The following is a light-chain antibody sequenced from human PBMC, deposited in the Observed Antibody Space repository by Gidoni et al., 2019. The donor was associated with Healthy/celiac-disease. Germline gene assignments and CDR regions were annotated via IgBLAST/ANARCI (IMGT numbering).Light chain of an antibody. Sequence: TLSASVRDRVTITCRASQSISSWLAWYQQKPGNAPKLLIYKASSLESGVPSRFSGSGSGTEFTLTISSLQPDDFATYYCQQYNSYTWTFGQGTKVEIK. V-gene: IGKV1-5*03. CDR1: QSISSW. CDR3: QQYNSYTWT. J-gene: IGKJ1*01. CDR2: KAS.